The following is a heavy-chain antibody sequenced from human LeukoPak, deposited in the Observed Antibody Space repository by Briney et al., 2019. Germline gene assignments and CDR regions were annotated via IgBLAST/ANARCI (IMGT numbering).Heavy chain of an antibody. D-gene: IGHD3-22*01. V-gene: IGHV3-20*04. CDR3: AKATTSTDPMMVVVFLDY. CDR2: LNWDGGST. CDR1: GFKIDDYG. J-gene: IGHJ4*02. Sequence: GGSLRLSCAASGFKIDDYGMSWVRHAPGKRLEWVSGLNWDGGSTAYADSVKGRFTISRDNSKNTLYLQMNSLRAEDTAVYYCAKATTSTDPMMVVVFLDYWGQGTLVTVSS.